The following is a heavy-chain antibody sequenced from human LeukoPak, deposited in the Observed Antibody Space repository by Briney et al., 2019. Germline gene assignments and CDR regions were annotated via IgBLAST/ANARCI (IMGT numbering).Heavy chain of an antibody. CDR1: ASTFSSFP. D-gene: IGHD5/OR15-5a*01. J-gene: IGHJ2*01. CDR2: ISSSGSLI. CDR3: AKIGVSGQWYFDL. V-gene: IGHV3-21*01. Sequence: GGSLSLSCTASASTFSSFPMSWVRQAPGRGLEWLSPISSSGSLIYYADSLKGRLTVSRDNAKNSLYVQMNSLRAEDTALYYCAKIGVSGQWYFDLWGRGTLVTVSS.